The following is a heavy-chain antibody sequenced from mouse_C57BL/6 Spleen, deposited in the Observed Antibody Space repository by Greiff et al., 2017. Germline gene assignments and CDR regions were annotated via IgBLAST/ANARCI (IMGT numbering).Heavy chain of an antibody. CDR2: ISYDGSN. J-gene: IGHJ2*01. V-gene: IGHV3-6*01. D-gene: IGHD1-1*01. CDR3: ARETGYGSSY. CDR1: GYSITSGYY. Sequence: EVKLMESGPGLVKPSQSLSLTCSVTGYSITSGYYWNWIRQFPGNKLEWMGYISYDGSNNYNPSLKNRISITRDTSKNQFFLKLNSVTTEDTATYYCARETGYGSSYWGQGTTLTVSS.